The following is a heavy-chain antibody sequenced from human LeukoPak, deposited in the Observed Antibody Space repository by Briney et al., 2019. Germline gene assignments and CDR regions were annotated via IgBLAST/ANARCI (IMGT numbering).Heavy chain of an antibody. CDR1: GFTFSSYG. CDR3: AKDGGCVWGSYRGAFDI. V-gene: IGHV3-30*18. Sequence: GGSLRLSCAASGFTFSSYGMHWVRQASGKGLEWVAVISYDGSNKYYADSVKGRFTISRDNSKNTLYLQMNSLRAEDTAVYYCAKDGGCVWGSYRGAFDIWGQGTMVTVSS. J-gene: IGHJ3*02. CDR2: ISYDGSNK. D-gene: IGHD3-16*02.